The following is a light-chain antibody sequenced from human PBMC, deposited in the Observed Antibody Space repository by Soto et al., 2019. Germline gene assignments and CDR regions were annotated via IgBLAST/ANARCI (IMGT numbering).Light chain of an antibody. Sequence: EIVLTQSPATLSLSPGERATLSCRASQSVSSYLAWYQQKPGQAPRLLIYDASNRATGIPARFSGSGSGTDFTLTISSLEPEDFAIYYCQPRSNWPNPFAQRTKVDIK. CDR1: QSVSSY. V-gene: IGKV3-11*01. J-gene: IGKJ1*01. CDR3: QPRSNWPNP. CDR2: DAS.